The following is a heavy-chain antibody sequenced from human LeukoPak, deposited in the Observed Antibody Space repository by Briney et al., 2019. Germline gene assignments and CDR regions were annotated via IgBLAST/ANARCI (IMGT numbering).Heavy chain of an antibody. J-gene: IGHJ3*02. CDR3: ARVGIVVVVAATDDAFDI. Sequence: ASVKVSSKASGYTFTSYGISWVRQAPGQGLEWMGWISAYNGNTNYAQKLQGRVTMTTDTSTSTAYMELRSLRSDDTAVYYCARVGIVVVVAATDDAFDIWGQGTMVTVSS. CDR1: GYTFTSYG. D-gene: IGHD2-15*01. CDR2: ISAYNGNT. V-gene: IGHV1-18*01.